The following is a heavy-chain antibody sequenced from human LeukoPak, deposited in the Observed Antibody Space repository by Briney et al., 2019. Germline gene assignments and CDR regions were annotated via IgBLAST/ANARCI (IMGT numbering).Heavy chain of an antibody. Sequence: GGSLRLSCSASGFTFSSYVMHWVRQALGKGLEYVSAITSNGGTTYYADSVKGRFTISRDNSKNTLYLQMSSLRAEDTAVFYCVRYYYDSSGYQRYFDYWGQGTLVTVSS. CDR3: VRYYYDSSGYQRYFDY. J-gene: IGHJ4*02. V-gene: IGHV3-64D*09. D-gene: IGHD3-22*01. CDR1: GFTFSSYV. CDR2: ITSNGGTT.